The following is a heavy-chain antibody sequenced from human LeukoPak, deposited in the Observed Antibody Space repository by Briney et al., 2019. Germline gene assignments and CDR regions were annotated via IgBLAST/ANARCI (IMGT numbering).Heavy chain of an antibody. Sequence: GASVKVSCKASGYTFNSYGISWVRQAPGQGLEWMGWISTYKGNTNYAQRLQGRVTMTRDTSTNTAYMELRSLRADDTAVYYCAGDPRIEAAGPEYFQHWGQGTLVTVSS. CDR3: AGDPRIEAAGPEYFQH. V-gene: IGHV1-18*01. J-gene: IGHJ1*01. D-gene: IGHD6-13*01. CDR2: ISTYKGNT. CDR1: GYTFNSYG.